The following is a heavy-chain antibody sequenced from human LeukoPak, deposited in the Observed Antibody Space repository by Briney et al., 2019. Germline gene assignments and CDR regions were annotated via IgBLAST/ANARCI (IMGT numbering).Heavy chain of an antibody. CDR3: ARDQSGGWYLAY. D-gene: IGHD6-19*01. Sequence: GGSLRLSCAAPGFTVSNNYMTWVRQAPGKGLEWVSVIYVGGITYYADSVRGRFTISRDDSKNTVYLQMNSLSVDDTAVYYCARDQSGGWYLAYWGQGTLVTVSS. CDR2: IYVGGIT. J-gene: IGHJ4*02. V-gene: IGHV3-66*01. CDR1: GFTVSNNY.